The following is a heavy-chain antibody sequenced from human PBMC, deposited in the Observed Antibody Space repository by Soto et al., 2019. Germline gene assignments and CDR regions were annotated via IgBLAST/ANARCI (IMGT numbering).Heavy chain of an antibody. Sequence: PGGSLRLSCAASGFTFSSYGMHWVRQAPGKGLEWVAVISYDGSNQYYAGSVKGRFTISRDNSKNTLYLQMNSLRTEDTAVYYCVKVLLDDFWSGYYRGTQHWGQGTLVTVSS. V-gene: IGHV3-30*18. CDR3: VKVLLDDFWSGYYRGTQH. J-gene: IGHJ1*01. CDR2: ISYDGSNQ. D-gene: IGHD3-3*01. CDR1: GFTFSSYG.